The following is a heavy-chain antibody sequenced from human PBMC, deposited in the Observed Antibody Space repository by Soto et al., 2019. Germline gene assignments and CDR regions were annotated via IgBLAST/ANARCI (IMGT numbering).Heavy chain of an antibody. CDR2: IIPIFGTA. Sequence: ASVKVSCKASGGTFSSYAISWVRQAPGQGLEWMGGIIPIFGTANYAQKFQGRVTITADESTSTAYMELSSLRSEHTAVYYCSREPITMVRGATGETYYYYYGMDVWGQGTTVTVSS. CDR1: GGTFSSYA. J-gene: IGHJ6*02. CDR3: SREPITMVRGATGETYYYYYGMDV. V-gene: IGHV1-69*13. D-gene: IGHD3-10*01.